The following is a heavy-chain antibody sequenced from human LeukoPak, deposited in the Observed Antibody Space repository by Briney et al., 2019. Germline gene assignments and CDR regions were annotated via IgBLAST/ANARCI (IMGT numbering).Heavy chain of an antibody. Sequence: GGSLRLSCAASGFTFSSYAMSWVRQAPGKGLEWVSAISGSGGSTYYADSVKGRFTISRGNSKNTLYLQMNSLRAEDTAVYYCAKGRRVVPAAYDDAFDIWGQGTMVTVSS. D-gene: IGHD2-2*01. V-gene: IGHV3-23*01. J-gene: IGHJ3*02. CDR1: GFTFSSYA. CDR2: ISGSGGST. CDR3: AKGRRVVPAAYDDAFDI.